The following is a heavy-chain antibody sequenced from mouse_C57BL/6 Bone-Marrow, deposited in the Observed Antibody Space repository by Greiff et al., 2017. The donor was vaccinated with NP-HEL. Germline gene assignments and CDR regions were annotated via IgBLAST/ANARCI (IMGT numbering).Heavy chain of an antibody. V-gene: IGHV2-9*01. CDR3: ATTTVVAGNAMDY. CDR2: IWGGGST. J-gene: IGHJ4*01. D-gene: IGHD1-1*01. CDR1: GFSLTSYG. Sequence: VQLQQSGPGLVAPSQSLSITCTVSGFSLTSYGVDWVRQPPGKGLEWLGVIWGGGSTNYNSAPMSRLSISKDNSKSQVFLKMNSLQTDDTAMYDCATTTVVAGNAMDYWGQGTSVTVSS.